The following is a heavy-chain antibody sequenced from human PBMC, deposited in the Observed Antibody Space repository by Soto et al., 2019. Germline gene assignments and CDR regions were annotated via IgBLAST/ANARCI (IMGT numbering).Heavy chain of an antibody. V-gene: IGHV4-34*01. Sequence: SETLSLTCAVYGGSFSGYYWSWIRQPPGKGLEWIGEINHSGSTNYNPSLKSRVTISVDTSKNQFSLKLSSVTAADTAVYYCARPAGNREEDYYYYYMDVWGKGTTVTVSS. CDR3: ARPAGNREEDYYYYYMDV. CDR1: GGSFSGYY. CDR2: INHSGST. J-gene: IGHJ6*03.